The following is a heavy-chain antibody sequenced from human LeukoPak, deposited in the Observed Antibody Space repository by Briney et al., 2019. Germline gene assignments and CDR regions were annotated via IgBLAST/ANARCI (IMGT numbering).Heavy chain of an antibody. J-gene: IGHJ6*02. Sequence: GGSLRLSCAASGFTFDDYAMHWVRQAPGKGLEWVSLISGDGVTTYFTDSVKGRFTISRDNSRDTLYLQMESLRVEDTALYYCAKASSARSLTTYYHHYGMDVWGQGTTVTVSS. CDR1: GFTFDDYA. D-gene: IGHD3-22*01. CDR2: ISGDGVTT. CDR3: AKASSARSLTTYYHHYGMDV. V-gene: IGHV3-43*02.